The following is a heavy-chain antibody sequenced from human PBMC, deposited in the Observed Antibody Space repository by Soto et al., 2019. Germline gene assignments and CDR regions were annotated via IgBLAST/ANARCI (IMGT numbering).Heavy chain of an antibody. CDR3: ASPRYSGSYYDAFDL. D-gene: IGHD1-26*01. J-gene: IGHJ3*01. CDR2: IYPGDSDT. Sequence: GESLKISCKGSGYSFTTYWIGWVRQMPGKGLEWMGIIYPGDSDTRYGPSFRGQVTISADKSISTAYLQWSSLKASDTALFFCASPRYSGSYYDAFDLWGQGTMVTVSS. CDR1: GYSFTTYW. V-gene: IGHV5-51*01.